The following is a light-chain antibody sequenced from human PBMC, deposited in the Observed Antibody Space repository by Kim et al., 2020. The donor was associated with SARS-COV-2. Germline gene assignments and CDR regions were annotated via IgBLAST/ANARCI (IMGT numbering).Light chain of an antibody. V-gene: IGLV1-44*01. CDR1: GSNVGSDT. CDR3: AAWDDSLNAWV. Sequence: GQRVIISCCGSGSNVGSDTVSWYQQLPGTAPTLLMYTNNQRPSGVPDRFSGSKSGTSATLAISELQSEDEAEYYCAAWDDSLNAWVFGGGTQLTVL. CDR2: TNN. J-gene: IGLJ3*02.